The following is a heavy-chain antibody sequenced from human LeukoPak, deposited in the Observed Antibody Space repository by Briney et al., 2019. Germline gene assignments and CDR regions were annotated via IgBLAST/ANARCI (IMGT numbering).Heavy chain of an antibody. CDR2: INRDASTS. D-gene: IGHD1-1*01. J-gene: IGHJ3*01. Sequence: GGSLRLSCVASEPTFSNYWMHWVRQTPGKGLVWVSRINRDASTSYYAGSVKGRFTISRDNAKNTLYLQMNSLRAEDTAIYYCARGSHNWNDDQPSDVWGQGTMVTVSS. V-gene: IGHV3-74*01. CDR1: EPTFSNYW. CDR3: ARGSHNWNDDQPSDV.